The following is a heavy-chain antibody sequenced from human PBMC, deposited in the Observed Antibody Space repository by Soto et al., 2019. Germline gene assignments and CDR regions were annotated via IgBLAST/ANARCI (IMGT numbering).Heavy chain of an antibody. D-gene: IGHD5-18*01. CDR3: ARARGYSYGQVDS. CDR2: INTGNGDT. Sequence: QVQLVQSGAEVKKPGASVKVSCKASGYTFTSYAMHWVRQAPGQRREWMGWINTGNGDTKYSQKFQGRVTITRDTSARTAYMDLSSLRSEDTAVYYCARARGYSYGQVDSWGQGTLVTVSS. J-gene: IGHJ4*02. CDR1: GYTFTSYA. V-gene: IGHV1-3*04.